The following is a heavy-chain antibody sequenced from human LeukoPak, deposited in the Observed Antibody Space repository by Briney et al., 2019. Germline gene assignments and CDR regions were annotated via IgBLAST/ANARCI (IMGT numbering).Heavy chain of an antibody. CDR1: GFTFSSYG. D-gene: IGHD4-17*01. CDR3: AKESTVTPGNVNWFDP. J-gene: IGHJ5*02. CDR2: IRYDGSNK. Sequence: PGGSLRLSCAASGFTFSSYGMHWVRQTPGKGLEWVAFIRYDGSNKYYADSVKGRFTISRDNSKNTLYLRMKSVRAEDTATYYCAKESTVTPGNVNWFDPWGQGTLVTVSS. V-gene: IGHV3-30*02.